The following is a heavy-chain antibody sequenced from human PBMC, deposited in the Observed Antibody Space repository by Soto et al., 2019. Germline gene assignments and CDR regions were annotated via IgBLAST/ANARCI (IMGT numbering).Heavy chain of an antibody. CDR3: ARHGHTYYDSSGYGLDP. CDR1: GGSISSSSYY. V-gene: IGHV4-39*01. D-gene: IGHD3-22*01. Sequence: QLQLQESGPGLVKPSETLSLTCTVSGGSISSSSYYWGWIRQPPGKGLEWIGSIYYSGSTYYNPSLKSRVTRSVDTSKNQFSLQLSSVTAADTAVYYCARHGHTYYDSSGYGLDPWGQGTLVTVSS. J-gene: IGHJ5*02. CDR2: IYYSGST.